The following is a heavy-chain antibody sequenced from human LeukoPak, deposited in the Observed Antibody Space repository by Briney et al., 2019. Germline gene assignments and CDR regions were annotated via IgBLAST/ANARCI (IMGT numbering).Heavy chain of an antibody. CDR3: ARETRYCSSTSCPDAFDI. V-gene: IGHV4-31*03. J-gene: IGHJ3*02. Sequence: PSQTLSLTCTVSGGSISSGGYYWSWIRQHPGKGLEWIGYIYYSGSTYYNPSLKSRVTISVDTSKNQFSLKLSSVTAADTAVYHCARETRYCSSTSCPDAFDIWGQGTMVTVSS. CDR1: GGSISSGGYY. D-gene: IGHD2-2*01. CDR2: IYYSGST.